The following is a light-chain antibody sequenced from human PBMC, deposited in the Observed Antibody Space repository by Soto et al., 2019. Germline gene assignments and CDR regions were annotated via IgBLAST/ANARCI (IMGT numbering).Light chain of an antibody. CDR3: SSYTTTSTYV. V-gene: IGLV2-14*01. CDR1: SSDVGGYDY. J-gene: IGLJ1*01. CDR2: EVT. Sequence: QSVLTQPASVSGSPGQTITISCTGTSSDVGGYDYVSWYQQHPDKAPRFMIYEVTNRPSGVPHRFSGSKSGNTASLTISGLQAEDEAAYYCSSYTTTSTYVFGTGTKVTVL.